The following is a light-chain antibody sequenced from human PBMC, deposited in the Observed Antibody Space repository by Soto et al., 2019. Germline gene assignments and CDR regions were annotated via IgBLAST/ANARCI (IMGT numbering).Light chain of an antibody. CDR1: QSISSY. Sequence: DIQMTPSPSSLSASVGDRVTITCRASQSISSYLNWYQQKPGKAPKLLIYAASSLQSGVPSRFSGSGSGTDFTLTISSLQPEDVATYYCQKYNTAPWTFGQGTKVDI. CDR2: AAS. CDR3: QKYNTAPWT. V-gene: IGKV1-39*01. J-gene: IGKJ1*01.